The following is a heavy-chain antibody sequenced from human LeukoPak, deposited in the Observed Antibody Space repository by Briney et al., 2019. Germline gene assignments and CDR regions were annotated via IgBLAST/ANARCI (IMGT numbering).Heavy chain of an antibody. J-gene: IGHJ6*03. V-gene: IGHV3-21*01. CDR3: XXXXXXXXXXXXXSHYYYYYYMDV. CDR2: ISSSSSYI. Sequence: GGSLRLSCAASGFTFSSYSMNWVRQAPGKGLEWVSSISSSSSYIYYADSVKGRFTISRDNAKNSLYLQMNSLRAEDTAVYYXXXXXXXXXXXXXXSHYYYYYYMDVWGKGTTVTVSS. CDR1: GFTFSSYS.